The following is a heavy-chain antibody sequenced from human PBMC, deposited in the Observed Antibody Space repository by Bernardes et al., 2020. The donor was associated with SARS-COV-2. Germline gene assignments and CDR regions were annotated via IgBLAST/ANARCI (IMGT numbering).Heavy chain of an antibody. CDR2: IYSSRTT. CDR1: GGSISSVSYY. V-gene: IGHV4-61*02. CDR3: ARDRVDCSGGSCYSAIDY. Sequence: SETLSLTCTVSGGSISSVSYYWSWLLQPAGKGLEWVGRIYSSRTTNYNPSLKSRVTISRDTSKNQFSLKLSSVTAADTAVYYCARDRVDCSGGSCYSAIDYWGQGTLVTVSS. D-gene: IGHD2-15*01. J-gene: IGHJ4*02.